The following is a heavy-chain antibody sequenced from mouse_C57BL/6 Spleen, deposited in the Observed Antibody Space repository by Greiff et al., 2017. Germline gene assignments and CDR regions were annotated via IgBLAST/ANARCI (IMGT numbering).Heavy chain of an antibody. J-gene: IGHJ3*01. V-gene: IGHV1-59*01. CDR1: GYTFTSHW. CDR2: IDPSDSYT. D-gene: IGHD1-1*01. CDR3: ARSDGSSYEGFAY. Sequence: QVQLQQPGAELVRPGTSVKLSCKASGYTFTSHWMHWVKQRPGQGLEWIGVIDPSDSYTNYNQKFKGKATLTVDTSSSTAYMQLSSLTSEDSAVYYCARSDGSSYEGFAYWGQGTLVTVSA.